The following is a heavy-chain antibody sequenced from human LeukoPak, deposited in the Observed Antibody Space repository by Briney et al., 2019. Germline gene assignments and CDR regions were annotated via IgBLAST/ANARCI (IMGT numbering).Heavy chain of an antibody. D-gene: IGHD5-24*01. CDR1: GGSISSSDW. Sequence: SGTLSLTCAVSGGSISSSDWWSWVRQPPGKGLEWIGEIYHSGSTNYNPSLKSRVTISVDKSKNQFSLKLSSVTAADTAVYYCAREGRDGYNWDGMDVWGQGTTVTVSS. J-gene: IGHJ6*02. CDR3: AREGRDGYNWDGMDV. CDR2: IYHSGST. V-gene: IGHV4-4*02.